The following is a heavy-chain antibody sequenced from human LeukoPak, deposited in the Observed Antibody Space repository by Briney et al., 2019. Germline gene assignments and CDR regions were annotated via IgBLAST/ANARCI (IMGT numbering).Heavy chain of an antibody. Sequence: SETLSLTCTVSGGSLNSYYWGWIRQSTGKGLEWIGYIYYTGSTNYNSSLKSRVAISVDTSKNQFSLKLSSVTAADTAVYYCARSWYYGSGRYYPDWFDPWGQGTLVTVSS. CDR1: GGSLNSYY. CDR2: IYYTGST. CDR3: ARSWYYGSGRYYPDWFDP. J-gene: IGHJ5*02. V-gene: IGHV4-59*08. D-gene: IGHD3-10*01.